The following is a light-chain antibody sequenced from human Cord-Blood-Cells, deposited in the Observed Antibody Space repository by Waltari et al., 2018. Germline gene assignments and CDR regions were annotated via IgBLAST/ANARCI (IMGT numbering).Light chain of an antibody. V-gene: IGLV2-11*01. CDR3: CSCAGSYTWV. CDR1: SSDGGGYNY. Sequence: QSALTQPRSVSGSPGQSVTISCTGTSSDGGGYNYVSWYQQHPGKAPKHMIYDVSKRPSGVPDRCSGSKSGNTASLTISGLQAEDEADYYCCSCAGSYTWVFGGGTKLTVL. CDR2: DVS. J-gene: IGLJ3*02.